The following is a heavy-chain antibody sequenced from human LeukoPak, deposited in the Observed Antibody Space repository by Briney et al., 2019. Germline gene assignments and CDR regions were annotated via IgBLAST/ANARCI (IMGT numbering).Heavy chain of an antibody. CDR3: AKGRGYSGYQKVDY. V-gene: IGHV3-33*06. CDR1: GLTFSSYG. D-gene: IGHD5-12*01. J-gene: IGHJ4*02. Sequence: GGSLRLSCVASGLTFSSYGMHWVRQAPGKGLEWVAVIWYDGSNKYYADSVKGRFTISRDNSKNTLYLQMNSLRAEDTAVYYCAKGRGYSGYQKVDYWGQGTLVTVSS. CDR2: IWYDGSNK.